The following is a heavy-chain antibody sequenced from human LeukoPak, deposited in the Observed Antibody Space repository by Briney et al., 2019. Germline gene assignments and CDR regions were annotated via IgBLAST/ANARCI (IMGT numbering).Heavy chain of an antibody. V-gene: IGHV1-8*01. CDR1: GYTFTSYD. J-gene: IGHJ6*03. Sequence: ASVKVSCKASGYTFTSYDINWVRQATGQGLEWMGWMNPNSGKTGYAQKFQGRVTMTRNTSISAAYMELSSLRSEDTAVYYCARGPTQVVVLGYYYMDVWGKGTTVTVSS. CDR3: ARGPTQVVVLGYYYMDV. D-gene: IGHD2-2*01. CDR2: MNPNSGKT.